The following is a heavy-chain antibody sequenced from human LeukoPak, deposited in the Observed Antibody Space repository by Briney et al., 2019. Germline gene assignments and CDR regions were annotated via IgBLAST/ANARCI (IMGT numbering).Heavy chain of an antibody. CDR1: GGSFSGYY. J-gene: IGHJ4*02. V-gene: IGHV4-34*01. D-gene: IGHD6-13*01. CDR3: ARLYSSSWYNY. Sequence: SETLSLTCAVYGGSFSGYYWSWIRQPPGKGLEWIGEINHSGSTNYNPSLKSRVTISVDTSKNQFSLKLSSVTAADTAVYYCARLYSSSWYNYWGQGTLVTVSS. CDR2: INHSGST.